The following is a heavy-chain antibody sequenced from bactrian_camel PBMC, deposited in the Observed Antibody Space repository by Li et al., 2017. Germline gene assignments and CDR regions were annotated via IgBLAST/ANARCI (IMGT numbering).Heavy chain of an antibody. J-gene: IGHJ4*01. Sequence: HVQLVESGGGSVQVGGSLRLSCVASGVSYNIYCMGWFRQPPGKEREGVAIIDSDGSTGYEDSVKGRFTISRDNAKNTVYLQMNSLKPEDTGVYYCTADPYAVVAGGRTCAGESSRGTQVTVS. D-gene: IGHD6*01. CDR1: GVSYNIYC. V-gene: IGHV3S53*01. CDR2: IDSDGST.